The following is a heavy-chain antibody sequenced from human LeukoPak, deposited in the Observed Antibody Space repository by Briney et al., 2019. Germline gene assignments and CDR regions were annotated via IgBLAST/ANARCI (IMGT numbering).Heavy chain of an antibody. CDR3: AIEVIEYWFYP. J-gene: IGHJ5*02. D-gene: IGHD2/OR15-2a*01. CDR1: GGSISSGAYY. CDR2: IYYSGST. V-gene: IGHV4-31*03. Sequence: SETLSLTCTVSGGSISSGAYYWNWIRQHPGKGLEWMGYIYYSGSTYYNPSLKSRVTMSVDTSKNQFSLKQSSVTAADTAVYYCAIEVIEYWFYPWGQGNLVTVSS.